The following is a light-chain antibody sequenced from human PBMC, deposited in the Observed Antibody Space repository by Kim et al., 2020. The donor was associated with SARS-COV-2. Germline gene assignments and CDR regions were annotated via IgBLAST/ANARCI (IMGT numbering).Light chain of an antibody. CDR2: DTS. CDR1: TGAVTNTYY. J-gene: IGLJ3*02. CDR3: LLYYGGPWV. V-gene: IGLV7-43*01. Sequence: PGGTVTLTCASSTGAVTNTYYPAWFQQKTGQPPRALIYDTSNKYSWTPARVSDSRLGGKAALTLSGVQPEDEAEYYCLLYYGGPWVFGGGTQLTVL.